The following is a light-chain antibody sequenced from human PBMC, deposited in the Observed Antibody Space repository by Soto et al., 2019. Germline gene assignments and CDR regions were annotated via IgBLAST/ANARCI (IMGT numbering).Light chain of an antibody. CDR3: QHSIRTHT. J-gene: IGKJ2*01. CDR1: QTISNY. V-gene: IGKV1-39*01. CDR2: AAS. Sequence: DIQMTQSPSSLSASVGDRVTITCRASQTISNYLTWYQQKPGKAPKLLIYAASSSQSGVPSRFSGSGSGTAFTLTSSNLQPDDVVTYYCQHSIRTHTFGQGTKVEIK.